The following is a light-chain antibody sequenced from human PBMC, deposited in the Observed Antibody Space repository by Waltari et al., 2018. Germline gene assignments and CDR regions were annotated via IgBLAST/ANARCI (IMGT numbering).Light chain of an antibody. CDR3: QQRTDWPPLT. Sequence: EIVLTQSPATLPLSPGERATPPCRASQSVCTYLAWYQQKPGQAPRLLISDASYRASGIPARFSGSGSGTDFTLTISSLEPEDFAIYYCQQRTDWPPLTFGGGTKVEIK. V-gene: IGKV3-11*01. CDR1: QSVCTY. J-gene: IGKJ4*01. CDR2: DAS.